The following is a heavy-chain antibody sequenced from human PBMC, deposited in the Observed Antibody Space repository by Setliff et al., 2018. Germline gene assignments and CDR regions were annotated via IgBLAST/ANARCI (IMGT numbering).Heavy chain of an antibody. Sequence: PGGSLRLSCSASGFTFSSYAMHWVRQAPGKGLEYVSAISSNGGSTYYADSVKGRFTISRDNSKNTLYLQMSSLRAEDTAVYYCVKGCCSGGSCYLGAFDIWGQGTMVTVSS. V-gene: IGHV3-64D*09. CDR1: GFTFSSYA. D-gene: IGHD2-15*01. CDR3: VKGCCSGGSCYLGAFDI. CDR2: ISSNGGST. J-gene: IGHJ3*02.